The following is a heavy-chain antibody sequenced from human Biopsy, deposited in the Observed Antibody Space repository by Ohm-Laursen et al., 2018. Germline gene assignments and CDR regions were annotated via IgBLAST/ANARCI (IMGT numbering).Heavy chain of an antibody. V-gene: IGHV4-59*01. Sequence: PSETLSLTCTVSGGSISSDWWSWIRQTPGKGLEWIGYVYYSGTTTYNPSLRSRVTISVDTSMNQISLRLQSVTAADTAIYYRTRATNSTGWPYYYFYGMDIWGQGTTVTVSS. D-gene: IGHD2/OR15-2a*01. CDR1: GGSISSDW. CDR3: TRATNSTGWPYYYFYGMDI. CDR2: VYYSGTT. J-gene: IGHJ6*02.